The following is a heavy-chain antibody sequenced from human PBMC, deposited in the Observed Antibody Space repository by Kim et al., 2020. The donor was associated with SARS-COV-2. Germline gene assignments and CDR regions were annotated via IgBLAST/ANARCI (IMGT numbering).Heavy chain of an antibody. D-gene: IGHD2-8*02. Sequence: WGSLRLSCAASGFTFSIFGMHWVRQAPGKGLEWMAVISYDGSKEYHADSLKGRFTISRDNSKNSLFLQMNSLRPDDTAVYYCARAGGATGMDVWGQGTTVIVSS. CDR1: GFTFSIFG. CDR2: ISYDGSKE. V-gene: IGHV3-30*03. J-gene: IGHJ6*02. CDR3: ARAGGATGMDV.